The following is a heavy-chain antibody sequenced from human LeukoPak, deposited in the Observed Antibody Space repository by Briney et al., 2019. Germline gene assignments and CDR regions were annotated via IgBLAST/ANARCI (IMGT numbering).Heavy chain of an antibody. CDR1: GYTFTGYY. CDR3: VRGDDWNDDYFDY. Sequence: ASVKVSCKASGYTFTGYYMHWVRQAPGQGLEWMGWINPNSGGTNYAQKFQGWVTMTRDTSISAAYMELTSLRSDDTAVYYCVRGDDWNDDYFDYWGQGTLVTVSS. J-gene: IGHJ4*02. CDR2: INPNSGGT. V-gene: IGHV1-2*04. D-gene: IGHD1-1*01.